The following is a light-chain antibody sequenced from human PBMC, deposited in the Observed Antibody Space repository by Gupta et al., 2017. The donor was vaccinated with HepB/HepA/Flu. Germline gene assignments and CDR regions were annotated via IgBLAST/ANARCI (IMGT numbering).Light chain of an antibody. CDR2: LGS. CDR1: QSLLHSNGYNY. V-gene: IGKV2-28*01. J-gene: IGKJ2*04. Sequence: DIVMTQSPLSLPVTPGEPASISCRSSQSLLHSNGYNYLDWYLQKPGQSPQLLIYLGSNRASGVPDRFGGSGSGTDFTLKISRVEAEDVGVYYCMQALQTPCSFGQGTKLEIK. CDR3: MQALQTPCS.